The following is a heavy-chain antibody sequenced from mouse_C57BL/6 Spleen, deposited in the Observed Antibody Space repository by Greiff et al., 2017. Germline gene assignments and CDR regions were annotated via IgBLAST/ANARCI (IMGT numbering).Heavy chain of an antibody. V-gene: IGHV3-6*01. CDR1: GYSITSGYY. D-gene: IGHD2-2*01. CDR3: ARDDGYDVGWYFDD. Sequence: ESGPGLVKPSQSLSLTCSVTGYSITSGYYWNWIRQFPGNKLEWMGYISYDGSNNYNPSLKNRSTITRDTSKNKFFLKLNSVTTEDTATYYCARDDGYDVGWYFDDWGKGTTVTVSS. J-gene: IGHJ1*03. CDR2: ISYDGSN.